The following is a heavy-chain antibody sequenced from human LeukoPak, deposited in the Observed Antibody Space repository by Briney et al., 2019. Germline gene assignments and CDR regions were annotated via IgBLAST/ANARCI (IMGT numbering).Heavy chain of an antibody. Sequence: SETLSLTCTVSGGSISTSNYYWGWIRQPPGKGLEWIGYIYYSGSTNYNPSLKSRVTISVDKSKNQFSLKLSSVTAADTAVYYCAGASYYYDSSGIGGYYFDYWGQGTLVTVSS. V-gene: IGHV4-61*05. CDR2: IYYSGST. J-gene: IGHJ4*02. CDR3: AGASYYYDSSGIGGYYFDY. CDR1: GGSISTSNYY. D-gene: IGHD3-22*01.